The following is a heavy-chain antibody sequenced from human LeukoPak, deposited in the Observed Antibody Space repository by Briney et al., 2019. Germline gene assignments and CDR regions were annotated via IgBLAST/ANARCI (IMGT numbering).Heavy chain of an antibody. V-gene: IGHV4-59*01. D-gene: IGHD4-23*01. J-gene: IGHJ4*02. Sequence: SETLSLTCTVSGGSISSYYWSWIRQPPGKGLEWIGYIYYSGSTNYNPSLKSRVTISVDTSKNQFSLKLSSVTAADTAVYYCAGWGTVARFDSGGQGTLVTVSS. CDR3: AGWGTVARFDS. CDR1: GGSISSYY. CDR2: IYYSGST.